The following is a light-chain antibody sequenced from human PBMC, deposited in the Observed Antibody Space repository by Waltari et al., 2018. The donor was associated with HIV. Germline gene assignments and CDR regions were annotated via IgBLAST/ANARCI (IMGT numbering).Light chain of an antibody. V-gene: IGKV1-5*03. CDR1: HTVFTW. CDR2: HAS. Sequence: DIQMTQSPSTLSASVADRVTITCRASHTVFTWLAWYQQKPGKVPKLLIYHASTLASRVPSRFSGSGSGTEFTLTISSLQPDDCATYYCLQYQSPSKTFGQGTKVDIK. CDR3: LQYQSPSKT. J-gene: IGKJ1*01.